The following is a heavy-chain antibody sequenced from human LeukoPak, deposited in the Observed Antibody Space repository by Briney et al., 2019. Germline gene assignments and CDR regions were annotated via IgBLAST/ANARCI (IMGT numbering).Heavy chain of an antibody. CDR3: AREEHYDSSGYWFDP. J-gene: IGHJ5*02. CDR2: MNPNSGNT. Sequence: GASVKVSCKASGGTFSSYDINWVRQATGQGLEWMGWMNPNSGNTGYAQKFQGRVTITRNTSISTAYMELSSLRSEDTAVYYCAREEHYDSSGYWFDPWGQGTLVTVSS. CDR1: GGTFSSYD. D-gene: IGHD3-22*01. V-gene: IGHV1-8*03.